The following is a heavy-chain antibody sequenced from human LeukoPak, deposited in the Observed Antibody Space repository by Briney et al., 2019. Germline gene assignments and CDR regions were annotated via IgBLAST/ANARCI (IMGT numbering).Heavy chain of an antibody. V-gene: IGHV1-3*03. Sequence: ASVKVSCKASGYTFTSYAMHWVRQAPGQRLEWMGWINAGNGNTKYSQEFQGRVTITRDTSASTAYMELSSLRSEDMAVYYCARDRSMVRGVIMYYFDYWGQGTLVTVSS. CDR3: ARDRSMVRGVIMYYFDY. J-gene: IGHJ4*02. CDR2: INAGNGNT. CDR1: GYTFTSYA. D-gene: IGHD3-10*01.